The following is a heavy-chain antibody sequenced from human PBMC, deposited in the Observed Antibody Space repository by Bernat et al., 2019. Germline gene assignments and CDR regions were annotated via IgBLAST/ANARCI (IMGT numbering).Heavy chain of an antibody. D-gene: IGHD6-13*01. V-gene: IGHV4-4*02. CDR1: GGSISSSNW. Sequence: QVQLQESGPGLVKPSGTLSLTCAVSGGSISSSNWWSWVRQPPGKGLEWIGEIYHSGSTNYNPSLKSRVTISVDTSKNQFSLKLSSVTAADTAVYYCTRRRGYSSSRSYWYFDLWGRGTLVTVSS. J-gene: IGHJ2*01. CDR2: IYHSGST. CDR3: TRRRGYSSSRSYWYFDL.